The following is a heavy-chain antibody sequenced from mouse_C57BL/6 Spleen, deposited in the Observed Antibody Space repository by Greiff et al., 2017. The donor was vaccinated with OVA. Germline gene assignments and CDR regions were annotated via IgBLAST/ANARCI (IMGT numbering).Heavy chain of an antibody. CDR1: GFTFSNYW. CDR2: IRLKSDNYAT. V-gene: IGHV6-3*01. J-gene: IGHJ4*01. CDR3: TGGDSNYYAMDY. Sequence: EVKVEESGGGLVQPGGSMKLSCVASGFTFSNYWMNWVRQSPEKGLEWVAQIRLKSDNYATHYAESVKGRFTISRDDSKSSVYLQMNNLRAEDTGIYYCTGGDSNYYAMDYWGQGTSVTVSS.